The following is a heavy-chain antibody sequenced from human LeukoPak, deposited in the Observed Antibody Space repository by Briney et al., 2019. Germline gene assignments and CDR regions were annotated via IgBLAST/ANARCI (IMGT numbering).Heavy chain of an antibody. Sequence: GGSLTLSCAASGFTISSYCLNWVRQAPGKGLVWVSRINTDGSSTSYADSVKGRFTISRDNAKTTLYLQMNSLRAEDTAVYYCARVSSSSWWALDYWGQGTLVTVSS. V-gene: IGHV3-74*01. J-gene: IGHJ4*02. CDR3: ARVSSSSWWALDY. CDR1: GFTISSYC. CDR2: INTDGSST. D-gene: IGHD6-13*01.